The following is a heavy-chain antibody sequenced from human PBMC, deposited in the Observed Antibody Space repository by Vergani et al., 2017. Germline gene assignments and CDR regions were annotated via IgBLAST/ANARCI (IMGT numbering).Heavy chain of an antibody. V-gene: IGHV3-30*18. D-gene: IGHD2-2*02. CDR1: GFTFSSYS. Sequence: QVQLVESGGGVVQPGRSLRLSCAASGFTFSSYSMHWVRQAPGKGLEWVAVISYDGSNKYYADSVKGRFTISRDNSKNTLYLQKNSLRAEDTAVYYCAKAGFRYCSSTSCYRRDWFDPWGQGTLVTVSS. J-gene: IGHJ5*02. CDR3: AKAGFRYCSSTSCYRRDWFDP. CDR2: ISYDGSNK.